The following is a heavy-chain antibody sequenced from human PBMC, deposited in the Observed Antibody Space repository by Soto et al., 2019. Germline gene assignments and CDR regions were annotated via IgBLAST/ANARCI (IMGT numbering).Heavy chain of an antibody. D-gene: IGHD3-10*01. CDR3: ATTRFGGKYYNGMDV. V-gene: IGHV5-51*03. CDR2: IYPGDSDT. Sequence: GESLKISCKGSGYSFTSYWIGWVRQMPGKGLEWMGIIYPGDSDTRYSPSFQGQVTISADKSISTAYLQWSSLKASDTAMYYCATTRFGGKYYNGMDVWGQGTTVTVSS. CDR1: GYSFTSYW. J-gene: IGHJ6*02.